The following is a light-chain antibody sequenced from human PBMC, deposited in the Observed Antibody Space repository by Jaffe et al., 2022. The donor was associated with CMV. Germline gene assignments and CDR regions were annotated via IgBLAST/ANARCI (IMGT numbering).Light chain of an antibody. Sequence: DIVMTQSPESLAVSLGERATINCKSSQSLLLSSDNKNYLAWFQQKARQPPKLLIYWASTRESGVPDRFSGSGSGTDFTLTISSLQAEDVAVYYCQQFYAAPVTFGGGTKVEIK. CDR1: QSLLLSSDNKNY. V-gene: IGKV4-1*01. J-gene: IGKJ4*01. CDR3: QQFYAAPVT. CDR2: WAS.